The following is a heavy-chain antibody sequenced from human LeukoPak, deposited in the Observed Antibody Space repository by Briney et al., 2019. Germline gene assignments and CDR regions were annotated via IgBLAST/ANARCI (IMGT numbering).Heavy chain of an antibody. J-gene: IGHJ6*02. D-gene: IGHD5-18*01. CDR2: INHSGST. V-gene: IGHV4-34*01. CDR1: GGSFSGYY. CDR3: ARVGHSRYYYYYGMDV. Sequence: SETLSLTCAVYGGSFSGYYWSWIRQPPGKGLEWIGEINHSGSTNYNPSLKSRVTISVDTSKNQFSLKLSSVTAADTAVYYRARVGHSRYYYYYGMDVWGQGTTVAVSS.